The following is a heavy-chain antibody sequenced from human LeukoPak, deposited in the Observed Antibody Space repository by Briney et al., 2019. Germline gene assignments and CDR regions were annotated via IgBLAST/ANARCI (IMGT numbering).Heavy chain of an antibody. CDR1: GYSFTSYW. D-gene: IGHD2-15*01. Sequence: GESLKISCKGSGYSFTSYWIGWVRQMPGKGLEWMGIIYPGDSDTRYSPSFQGQVTISADKSISTAYLQWSSLEASDTAMYYCARPYCSGGSCYSFSFGYWGQGTLVTVSS. J-gene: IGHJ4*02. V-gene: IGHV5-51*01. CDR3: ARPYCSGGSCYSFSFGY. CDR2: IYPGDSDT.